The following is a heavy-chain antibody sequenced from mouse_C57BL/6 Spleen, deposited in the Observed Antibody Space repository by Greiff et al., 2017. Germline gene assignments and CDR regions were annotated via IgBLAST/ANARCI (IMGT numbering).Heavy chain of an antibody. CDR2: ISSGGSYT. D-gene: IGHD2-12*01. V-gene: IGHV5-6*02. CDR1: GFTFSSYG. J-gene: IGHJ2*01. CDR3: ASDDPYFDY. Sequence: EVKLQESGGDLVKPGGSLKLSCAASGFTFSSYGMSWVRQTPDKRLEWVATISSGGSYTYYPDSVKGRFTISRDNAKITLYLHMSSLKSEDTAMYYCASDDPYFDYWGQGTTLTVSS.